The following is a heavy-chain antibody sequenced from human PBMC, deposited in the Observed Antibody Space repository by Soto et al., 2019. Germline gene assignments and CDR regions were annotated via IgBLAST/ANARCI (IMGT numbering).Heavy chain of an antibody. CDR1: GFTFSSYA. CDR3: AKKGGDTIFGVVILPGGGFDY. Sequence: EVQLLESGGGLVQPGGSLRLSCAASGFTFSSYAMSWVRQAPGKGLEWVSAISGSGGSTYYADSVKGRFTISRDNSKNTLYLQLNSLRAEDTGVYYCAKKGGDTIFGVVILPGGGFDYWGQGTLVTVSS. V-gene: IGHV3-23*01. J-gene: IGHJ4*02. CDR2: ISGSGGST. D-gene: IGHD3-3*01.